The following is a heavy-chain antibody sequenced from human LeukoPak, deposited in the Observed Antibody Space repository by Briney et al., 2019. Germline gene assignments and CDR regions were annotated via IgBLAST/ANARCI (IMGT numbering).Heavy chain of an antibody. CDR3: ASAGSSGHDAFDI. V-gene: IGHV4-59*01. Sequence: PSETLSLSCTVSGGFISNYYWNWIRQFPGKGLEWIGFISYSGSTNYNPSLKSRVTISVDTSKNQFSLKLSSVTAADTALYYCASAGSSGHDAFDIWGQGTMVTVSS. J-gene: IGHJ3*02. D-gene: IGHD6-19*01. CDR1: GGFISNYY. CDR2: ISYSGST.